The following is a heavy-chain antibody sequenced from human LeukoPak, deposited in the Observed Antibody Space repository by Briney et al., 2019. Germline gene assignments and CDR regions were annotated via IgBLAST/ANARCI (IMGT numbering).Heavy chain of an antibody. CDR1: GFTFSSYA. CDR2: ISGSDGST. V-gene: IGHV3-23*01. Sequence: GGSLRLSCAASGFTFSSYAMSWVRQAPGKGLEWVSGISGSDGSTYYADSVKGRFTISRDNSKNTLNLQMNSLRAGDTAVYYCAKDYYGSGSYYFDYWGQGALVTVSS. D-gene: IGHD3-10*01. CDR3: AKDYYGSGSYYFDY. J-gene: IGHJ4*02.